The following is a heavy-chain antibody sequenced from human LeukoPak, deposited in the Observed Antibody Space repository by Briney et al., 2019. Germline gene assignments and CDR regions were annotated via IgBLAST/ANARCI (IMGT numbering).Heavy chain of an antibody. J-gene: IGHJ5*02. CDR3: ALVDRRSSGWYVPHWFDP. CDR2: FDPEDGET. D-gene: IGHD6-19*01. CDR1: GYTLTELS. V-gene: IGHV1-24*01. Sequence: GASVKVSCKVSGYTLTELSMHWVRQAPGKGLEWMGGFDPEDGETIYAQKFQGRVTMTEDTSTDTAYMELSSLRSEDTAVYYCALVDRRSSGWYVPHWFDPWGQGTLVTVSS.